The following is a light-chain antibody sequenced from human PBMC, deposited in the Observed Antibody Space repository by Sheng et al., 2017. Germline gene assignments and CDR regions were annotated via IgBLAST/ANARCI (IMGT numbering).Light chain of an antibody. V-gene: IGLV2-14*03. CDR1: FSDVGYYDY. Sequence: QSALTQPASVSGSPGQSITISCTGSFSDVGYYDYVSWYQQYPGKAPKLMIYDVSQRPSGISHRFSGSKSGRTASLTISGLQAEDEADYYCSSYASSNTWVFGGGTKVTVL. CDR2: DVS. J-gene: IGLJ3*02. CDR3: SSYASSNTWV.